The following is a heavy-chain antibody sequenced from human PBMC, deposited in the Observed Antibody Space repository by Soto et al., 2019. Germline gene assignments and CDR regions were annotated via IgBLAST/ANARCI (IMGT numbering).Heavy chain of an antibody. CDR3: ARDSRIALGNFFDP. V-gene: IGHV3-74*01. J-gene: IGHJ5*02. CDR2: INSDGSIT. CDR1: GFTFSNYW. D-gene: IGHD6-6*01. Sequence: PGGSLRLSCEGTGFTFSNYWMHWVRQPPGKGLVWVSRINSDGSITSYADSVKGRFTISRDNAKNTLYLQMNSLRAEDTAVYYCARDSRIALGNFFDPWGQGTLVTVSS.